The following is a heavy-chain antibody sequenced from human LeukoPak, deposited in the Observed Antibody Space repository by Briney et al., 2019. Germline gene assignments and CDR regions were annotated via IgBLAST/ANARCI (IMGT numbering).Heavy chain of an antibody. V-gene: IGHV4-34*01. J-gene: IGHJ6*02. CDR3: ARDRHLLWFGELLPNYYYYGMDV. CDR2: INHSGST. D-gene: IGHD3-10*01. Sequence: SETLSLTSAVYGGSFSGYYWSWIRQPPGKGLEWIGEINHSGSTNYNPSLKSRVTISVDTSKNQFSLKLSSVTAADTAVYYCARDRHLLWFGELLPNYYYYGMDVWGQGTTVTVSS. CDR1: GGSFSGYY.